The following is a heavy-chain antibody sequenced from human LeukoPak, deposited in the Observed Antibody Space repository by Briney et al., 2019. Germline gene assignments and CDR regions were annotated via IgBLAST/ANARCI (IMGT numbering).Heavy chain of an antibody. J-gene: IGHJ4*02. V-gene: IGHV3-15*01. D-gene: IGHD3-10*01. CDR3: TTLAGTSLWFGELYYYFDY. CDR1: GFTFSNAW. Sequence: GGSLRLSCAASGFTFSNAWMSWVRQAPGKGLEWVGRIKSKTDGETTDYAAPVKGRFTISRDDSKNTLYLQMNSLKTEDTAVYYCTTLAGTSLWFGELYYYFDYWGQGTLVTVSS. CDR2: IKSKTDGETT.